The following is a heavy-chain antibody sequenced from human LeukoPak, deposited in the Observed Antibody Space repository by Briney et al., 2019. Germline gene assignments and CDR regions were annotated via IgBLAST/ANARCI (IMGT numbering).Heavy chain of an antibody. CDR3: ARDRRVTIFGIITHRWFDP. CDR1: GGSISSGAYY. D-gene: IGHD3-3*01. J-gene: IGHJ5*02. CDR2: IYNGGTT. V-gene: IGHV4-31*03. Sequence: SETLSLTCTVSGGSISSGAYYWSWIRQLPGKGLEWIGYIYNGGTTYYNPSLKSRVTISVDTSKNQFSLKLSSVTAADTAVYYCARDRRVTIFGIITHRWFDPWGQGTLVTVSS.